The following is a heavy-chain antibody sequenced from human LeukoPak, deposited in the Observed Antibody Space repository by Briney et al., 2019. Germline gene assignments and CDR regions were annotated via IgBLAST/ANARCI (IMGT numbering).Heavy chain of an antibody. CDR2: ISASGGST. Sequence: GGSLRLSCAASGFTFSSYAMSWVRQAPGKGLEWVSAISASGGSTYYADSVKGRFTISRDNSKNTLYLQMNSLRAEDTAVYYCAKDPEFTIFGPWGQGTLVTVSS. V-gene: IGHV3-23*01. D-gene: IGHD3-3*01. J-gene: IGHJ5*02. CDR1: GFTFSSYA. CDR3: AKDPEFTIFGP.